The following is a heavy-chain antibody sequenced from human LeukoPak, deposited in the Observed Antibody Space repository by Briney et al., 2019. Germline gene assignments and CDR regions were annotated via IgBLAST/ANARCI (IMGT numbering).Heavy chain of an antibody. Sequence: GGSLRLSCATSGFSVSDNYMSWVRQAPGKGLEWVSILYSGGTTYYADSVKGRFTISRDNAKNSLYLQMNSLRAEDTAVYYCAREPFWSGYYSNLHFDYWGQGTLVTVSS. CDR1: GFSVSDNY. CDR2: LYSGGTT. D-gene: IGHD3-3*01. V-gene: IGHV3-53*01. J-gene: IGHJ4*02. CDR3: AREPFWSGYYSNLHFDY.